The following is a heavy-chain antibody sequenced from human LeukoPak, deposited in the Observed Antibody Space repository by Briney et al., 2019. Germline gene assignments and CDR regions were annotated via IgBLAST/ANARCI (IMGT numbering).Heavy chain of an antibody. J-gene: IGHJ5*02. CDR1: GGSFSGYY. CDR2: IYYSGST. Sequence: SETLSLTCAVYGGSFSGYYWSWIRQPPGKGLEWIGYIYYSGSTNYNPSLKSRVTISVDTSKNQFSLKLSSVTAADTAVYYCARCIAAAGTWWFDPWGQGTLVTVSS. CDR3: ARCIAAAGTWWFDP. V-gene: IGHV4-59*08. D-gene: IGHD6-13*01.